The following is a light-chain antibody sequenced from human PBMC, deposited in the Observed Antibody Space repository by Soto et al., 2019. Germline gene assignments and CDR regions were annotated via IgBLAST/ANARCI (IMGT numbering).Light chain of an antibody. V-gene: IGLV6-57*01. Sequence: NFMLTQPHSVSESPGKTVTISCTRSSGSIASSYVQWYQQRPGSSPTTVIYEDNQRPSGVPDRFSGSIDTSSRSASLTISGLTTEDEADYYCQSYDSNNWVFGGGTKLTVL. CDR1: SGSIASSY. CDR3: QSYDSNNWV. J-gene: IGLJ3*02. CDR2: EDN.